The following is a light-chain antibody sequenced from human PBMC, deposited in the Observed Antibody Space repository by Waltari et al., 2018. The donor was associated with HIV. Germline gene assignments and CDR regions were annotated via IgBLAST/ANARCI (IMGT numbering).Light chain of an antibody. V-gene: IGLV1-47*01. Sequence: QSVLTQPPSASGTPGQRVTISCSGSSSNIGSNYVYWYQQLPGTAPKLLIYRNNPRPSGLPDRFSGSKSGTSASLAISGLRSEDDADYYCAAWDDSLSGVVIGGGTKLTVL. CDR2: RNN. CDR3: AAWDDSLSGVV. CDR1: SSNIGSNY. J-gene: IGLJ2*01.